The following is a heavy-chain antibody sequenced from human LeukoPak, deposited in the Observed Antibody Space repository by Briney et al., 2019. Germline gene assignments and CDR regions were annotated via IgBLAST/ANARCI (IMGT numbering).Heavy chain of an antibody. CDR3: ARTQEGGYCSSTSCYAHAFDI. D-gene: IGHD2-2*01. Sequence: SVKVSCKASGGTFSSYAISWVRQAPGQGLEWTGGIIPIFGTANYAQKFQGRVTITADKSTRTAYMELSSLRSEDTAVYYCARTQEGGYCSSTSCYAHAFDIWGQGTMVTVSS. CDR1: GGTFSSYA. J-gene: IGHJ3*02. CDR2: IIPIFGTA. V-gene: IGHV1-69*06.